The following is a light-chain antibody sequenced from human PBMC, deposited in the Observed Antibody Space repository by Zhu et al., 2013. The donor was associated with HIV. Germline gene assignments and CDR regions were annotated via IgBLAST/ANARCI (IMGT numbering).Light chain of an antibody. CDR3: QQRSIWPLS. CDR1: QSVGSY. CDR2: DAS. J-gene: IGKJ5*01. Sequence: EIVLTQSPATLSLSPGERATLSCRTSQSVGSYLVWYQQRPGQAPRLLIYDASNRATGIPARFNGGGSGTDFTLTISSLEPEDFAVYYCQQRSIWPLSFGQGTRLDIK. V-gene: IGKV3-11*01.